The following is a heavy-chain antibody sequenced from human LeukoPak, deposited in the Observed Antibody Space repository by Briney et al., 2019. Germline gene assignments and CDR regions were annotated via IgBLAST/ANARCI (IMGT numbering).Heavy chain of an antibody. J-gene: IGHJ5*02. CDR3: ARQNKIMITFGGVIVNWFDP. CDR1: GGSISSSSYY. D-gene: IGHD3-16*02. V-gene: IGHV4-39*01. Sequence: SETLSLTCTVSGGSISSSSYYWGWIRQPPGKGLEWIGSIYYSGSTYYNPSLKSRVTISVDTSKYQFSLKLSSVTAADTAVYYCARQNKIMITFGGVIVNWFDPWGQGTLVTVSS. CDR2: IYYSGST.